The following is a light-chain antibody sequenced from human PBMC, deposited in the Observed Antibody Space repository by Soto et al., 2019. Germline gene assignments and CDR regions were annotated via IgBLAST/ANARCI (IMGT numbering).Light chain of an antibody. CDR2: LGS. CDR1: QSLLHSNGYNY. CDR3: MQALQTRVFT. Sequence: DLVMTQSPLSLPVTPGEPASISCRSSQSLLHSNGYNYLDWYLQKPGQSQQLLIYLGSNRASGVPDRFSGSGSGTDCTLKISRGEAEDVGVYYCMQALQTRVFTFGPGTKVDIK. V-gene: IGKV2-28*01. J-gene: IGKJ3*01.